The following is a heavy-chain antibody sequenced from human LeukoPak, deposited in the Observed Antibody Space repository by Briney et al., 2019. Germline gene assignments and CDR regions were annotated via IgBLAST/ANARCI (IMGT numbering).Heavy chain of an antibody. D-gene: IGHD4-23*01. J-gene: IGHJ1*01. CDR1: GFTFSDYY. V-gene: IGHV3-11*01. Sequence: TGGSLRLSCAASGFTFSDYYMSWIRQAPGKGLEWNPYISSSSRIIYYADSVKGRFTISRDNAQSSMYLQMNSLRAEDTAVYYCARANYGGNPRYFQHWGQGTLVTVSS. CDR2: ISSSSRII. CDR3: ARANYGGNPRYFQH.